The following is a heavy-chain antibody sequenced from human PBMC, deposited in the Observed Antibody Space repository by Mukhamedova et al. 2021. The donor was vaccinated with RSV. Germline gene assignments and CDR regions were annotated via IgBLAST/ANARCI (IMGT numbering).Heavy chain of an antibody. Sequence: TISVDTSKNQFSLKLSSVTAADTAVYYCARGPLTMVMDFDYWGQGTLVTVSS. CDR3: ARGPLTMVMDFDY. J-gene: IGHJ4*02. D-gene: IGHD4/OR15-4a*01. V-gene: IGHV4-34*01.